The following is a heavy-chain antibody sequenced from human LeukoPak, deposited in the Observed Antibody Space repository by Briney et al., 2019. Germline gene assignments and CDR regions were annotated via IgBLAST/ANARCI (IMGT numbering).Heavy chain of an antibody. CDR1: GYTFTSYG. J-gene: IGHJ6*03. D-gene: IGHD3-16*01. V-gene: IGHV1-18*01. Sequence: ASVKVSFKASGYTFTSYGISWVRQAPGQGLEWMGWISAYNGNTNYAQKLQGRVTMTTDTSTSTAYMELRSLRSDDTAVYYCAMRGPWGDSGYMDVWGKGTTVTISS. CDR2: ISAYNGNT. CDR3: AMRGPWGDSGYMDV.